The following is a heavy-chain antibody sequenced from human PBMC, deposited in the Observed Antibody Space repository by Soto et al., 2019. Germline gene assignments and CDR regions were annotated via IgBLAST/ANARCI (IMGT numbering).Heavy chain of an antibody. D-gene: IGHD6-19*01. V-gene: IGHV3-23*01. CDR3: AKDRVTVVGYDAFDI. J-gene: IGHJ3*02. Sequence: GGSLRLSCAASGFTLSSYAVSWVRQAPGKGLEWVSGISGSGGSTYYADSVEVRFTISRDNSKNTLYLQMNSLRAEDTAVYYCAKDRVTVVGYDAFDIWGQGTMVTVSS. CDR2: ISGSGGST. CDR1: GFTLSSYA.